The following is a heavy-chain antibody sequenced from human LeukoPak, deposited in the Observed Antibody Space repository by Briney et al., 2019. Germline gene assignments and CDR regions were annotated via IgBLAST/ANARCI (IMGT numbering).Heavy chain of an antibody. Sequence: SETLSLTCTVSGGSISSSSYYWGWIRQPPGNGLEWIGSIYYSGSTYYNPSLKSRVTISVDTSKNQFSLKLSSVTAADTAVYYCARGRRVIVAARPYNWFDPWGQGTLVTVSS. CDR1: GGSISSSSYY. J-gene: IGHJ5*02. D-gene: IGHD6-6*01. CDR3: ARGRRVIVAARPYNWFDP. V-gene: IGHV4-39*07. CDR2: IYYSGST.